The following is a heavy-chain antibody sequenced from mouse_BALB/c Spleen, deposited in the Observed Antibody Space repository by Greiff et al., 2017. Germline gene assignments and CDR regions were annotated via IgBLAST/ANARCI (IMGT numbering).Heavy chain of an antibody. Sequence: ESGGGLVQPGGSMKLSCVASGFTFSNYWMNWVRQSPEKGLEWVAEIRLKSNNYATHYAESVKGRFTISRDDSKSSVYLQMNNLRAEDTGIYYCTAAYYGNYWFAYWGQGTLVTVSA. D-gene: IGHD2-10*01. CDR3: TAAYYGNYWFAY. V-gene: IGHV6-6*02. CDR1: GFTFSNYW. J-gene: IGHJ3*01. CDR2: IRLKSNNYAT.